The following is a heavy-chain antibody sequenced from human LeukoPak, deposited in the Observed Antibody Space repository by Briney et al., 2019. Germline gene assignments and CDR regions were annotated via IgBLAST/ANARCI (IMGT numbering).Heavy chain of an antibody. D-gene: IGHD4-17*01. J-gene: IGHJ6*03. CDR1: GFTFSSYS. CDR2: ISSSSSYI. CDR3: AKSSAYGDYNPYYYYYYMDV. Sequence: PGGSLRLSCAASGFTFSSYSMNWVRQAPGKGLEWVSSISSSSSYIYYADSVKGRFTISRDNAKNSLYLQMNSLRAEDTAVYYCAKSSAYGDYNPYYYYYYMDVWGKGTTVTVSS. V-gene: IGHV3-21*04.